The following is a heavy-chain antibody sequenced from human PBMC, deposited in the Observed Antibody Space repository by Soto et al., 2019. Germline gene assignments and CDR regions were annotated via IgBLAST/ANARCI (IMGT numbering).Heavy chain of an antibody. Sequence: QVQLVQSGAEVKKPGASVKVSCKASGYTFTGYYMHWVRQAPGQGLEWMGWINPNSGGTNYAQKFQGRVTMGRDMSISTAYMELGRLRSDDTAVYYCARSKGKGAVPRNRWFAPWGQGTLVTVSS. V-gene: IGHV1-2*02. D-gene: IGHD2-2*01. CDR3: ARSKGKGAVPRNRWFAP. CDR1: GYTFTGYY. CDR2: INPNSGGT. J-gene: IGHJ5*02.